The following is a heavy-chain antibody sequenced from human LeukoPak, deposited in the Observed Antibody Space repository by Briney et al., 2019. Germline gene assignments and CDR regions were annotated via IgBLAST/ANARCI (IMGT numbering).Heavy chain of an antibody. CDR3: ARLPTGDPRPGGY. J-gene: IGHJ4*02. D-gene: IGHD4-17*01. V-gene: IGHV3-53*01. Sequence: GGSLRLSCVVSGVTVSNNYLTWVRQAPGKGLEWVSVIHSGGNTYHADSVKGRFTISRDNFKNTLYLQMNSLRAEDTAVYYCARLPTGDPRPGGYWGQGTLVTVSS. CDR1: GVTVSNNY. CDR2: IHSGGNT.